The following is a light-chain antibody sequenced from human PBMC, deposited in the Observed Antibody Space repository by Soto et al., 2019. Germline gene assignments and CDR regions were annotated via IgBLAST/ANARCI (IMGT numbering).Light chain of an antibody. CDR3: QQYNSYWT. V-gene: IGKV1-5*01. CDR1: QSISSW. CDR2: DAS. Sequence: DIPMTQSPSTLSASVGDRVTINCRASQSISSWLAWYQQNPGKAPKLLIYDASSLESGVPSRFSGSGSGTEFTLTISSLQPDDFATYYCQQYNSYWTFGQGTKVAIK. J-gene: IGKJ1*01.